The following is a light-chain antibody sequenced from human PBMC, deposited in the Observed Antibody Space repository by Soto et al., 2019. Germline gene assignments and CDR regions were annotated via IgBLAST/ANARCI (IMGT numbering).Light chain of an antibody. J-gene: IGLJ2*01. CDR1: SSDVGSYNL. CDR3: CSYAGSSPHVV. Sequence: QSVLTQPASVSGSPGQSITLSCSGTSSDVGSYNLVSWYQQHSGKAPKLMIYEVSQRPSGVSNRFSGSKSGNTASLTISGLQAEDEADYYCCSYAGSSPHVVFGGGTKLTVL. CDR2: EVS. V-gene: IGLV2-23*02.